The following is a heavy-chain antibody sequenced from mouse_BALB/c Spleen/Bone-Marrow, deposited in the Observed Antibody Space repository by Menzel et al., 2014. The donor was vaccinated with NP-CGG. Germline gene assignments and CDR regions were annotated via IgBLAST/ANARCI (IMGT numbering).Heavy chain of an antibody. CDR2: INPSNGGT. Sequence: VQLQESGAELVKPGASVKLSCKASGYTFTSYYMYWVKQRPGQGLEWIAEINPSNGGTNFNEKFKSKATLTVDKSSSTAYMQLSSLTSEDSAVYYCTRSTMITYFDYWGQGTTLTVSS. CDR3: TRSTMITYFDY. D-gene: IGHD2-4*01. J-gene: IGHJ2*01. CDR1: GYTFTSYY. V-gene: IGHV1S81*02.